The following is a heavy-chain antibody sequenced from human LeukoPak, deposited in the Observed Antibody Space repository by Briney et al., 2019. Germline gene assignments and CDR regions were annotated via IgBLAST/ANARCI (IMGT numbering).Heavy chain of an antibody. Sequence: GGSLRLSCAVSGFTFSNYWMSWARQAPGKGLEWVSSISTSSSYIYYADSVKGRFTISRDNAKNSLYLQMNSLRAEDTAVFYCARLRWEQTGYSSDYWGQGTLVTVSS. D-gene: IGHD4-23*01. J-gene: IGHJ4*02. CDR2: ISTSSSYI. CDR3: ARLRWEQTGYSSDY. CDR1: GFTFSNYW. V-gene: IGHV3-21*06.